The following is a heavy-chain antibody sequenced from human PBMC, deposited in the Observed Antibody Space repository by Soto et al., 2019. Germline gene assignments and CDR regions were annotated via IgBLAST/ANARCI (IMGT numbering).Heavy chain of an antibody. Sequence: SETLSLTCAVYGGSFSGYYWSWIRRPPGKGLEWIGEINHSGSTNYNPSLKSRVTISVDTSKNQFSLKLSSVTAADTAVYYCARVARGYSYGPRGYYFDYWGQGTLVTVSS. V-gene: IGHV4-34*01. CDR1: GGSFSGYY. D-gene: IGHD5-18*01. CDR2: INHSGST. CDR3: ARVARGYSYGPRGYYFDY. J-gene: IGHJ4*02.